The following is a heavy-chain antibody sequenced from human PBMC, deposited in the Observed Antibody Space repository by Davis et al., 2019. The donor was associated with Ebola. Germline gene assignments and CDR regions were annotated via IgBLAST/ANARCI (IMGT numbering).Heavy chain of an antibody. V-gene: IGHV5-51*01. CDR2: IYPSDSDI. D-gene: IGHD1-1*01. J-gene: IGHJ5*02. Sequence: GESLKIPCSGSGYNFANHWLGRVRQMPGKGLEWMGVIYPSDSDIRYSPSFQGRVTISVDKSITTAYLQWSSLMASDTAKYYGARLGWSRDNCPPWGQGTLVTVSS. CDR1: GYNFANHW. CDR3: ARLGWSRDNCPP.